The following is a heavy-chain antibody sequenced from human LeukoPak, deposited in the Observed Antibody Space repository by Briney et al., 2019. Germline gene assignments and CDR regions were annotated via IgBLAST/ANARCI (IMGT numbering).Heavy chain of an antibody. D-gene: IGHD3-3*01. Sequence: GRSLRLSCAASGFTFSSYGMHWVRQAPGKGLEWVAVIWYDGSNKYYADPVKGRFTISRDNSKNTLYLQMNSLRAEDTAVYYCARDETISPITIFGVVTPPGDYWGQGTLVTVSS. CDR1: GFTFSSYG. V-gene: IGHV3-33*01. CDR2: IWYDGSNK. J-gene: IGHJ4*02. CDR3: ARDETISPITIFGVVTPPGDY.